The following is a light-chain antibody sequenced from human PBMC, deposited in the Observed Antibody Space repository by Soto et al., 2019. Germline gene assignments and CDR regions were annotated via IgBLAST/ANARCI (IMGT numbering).Light chain of an antibody. CDR3: RKYGSWGT. V-gene: IGKV3-20*01. Sequence: EIVLTQSPGTLSLSPGERATLSCRASQSVSSSYLAWYQQKPGQAPRLLIYGASSRATGIPDRFSGSGSGKDFPLTIKRLEPEVFAVYYCRKYGSWGTLGQGTKGDIK. CDR1: QSVSSSY. J-gene: IGKJ1*01. CDR2: GAS.